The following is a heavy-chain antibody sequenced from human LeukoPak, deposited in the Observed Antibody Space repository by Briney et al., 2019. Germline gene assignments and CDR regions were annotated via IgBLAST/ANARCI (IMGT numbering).Heavy chain of an antibody. J-gene: IGHJ5*02. CDR2: TSGVGGTT. CDR3: AKGLTNWFDP. CDR1: EFTFNTYG. V-gene: IGHV3-23*01. D-gene: IGHD3-16*01. Sequence: GGSLRLSCAASEFTFNTYGMSWVRQAPGKGLEWVSTTSGVGGTTSYADSVNGRFTISRDNSNNTLYLQMNSLRAEDTAVYYCAKGLTNWFDPWGQGTLVTVSS.